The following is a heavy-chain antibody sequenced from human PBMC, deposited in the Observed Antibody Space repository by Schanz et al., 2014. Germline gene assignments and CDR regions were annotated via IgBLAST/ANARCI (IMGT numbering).Heavy chain of an antibody. Sequence: QVQMVESGGGVVQPGRSLRLSCAASGFAFSVYGMHWVRQAPGKGPEWVAVIWSDGSTKYYADSVKGRFTISRDNSENTLYLQMNSLSADDTAVFYCAKGMGYCSGGTCYDYYYYGLDVWGQGTTDTVSS. CDR2: IWSDGSTK. CDR3: AKGMGYCSGGTCYDYYYYGLDV. D-gene: IGHD2-15*01. V-gene: IGHV3-33*03. J-gene: IGHJ6*02. CDR1: GFAFSVYG.